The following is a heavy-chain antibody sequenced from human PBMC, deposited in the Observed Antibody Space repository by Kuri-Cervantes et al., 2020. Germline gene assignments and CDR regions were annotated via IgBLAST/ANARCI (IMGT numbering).Heavy chain of an antibody. Sequence: GGSLRLSCAASGFTVSSNYMSWVRQAPGKGLEWVSIIYSGGSTYYADSVKGRFTISRDNSKNTLYLQMNSLRAEDTAVYYCARGVVVAATLGWFDPWAREPWSPSPQ. J-gene: IGHJ5*02. D-gene: IGHD2-15*01. CDR2: IYSGGST. CDR3: ARGVVVAATLGWFDP. V-gene: IGHV3-53*01. CDR1: GFTVSSNY.